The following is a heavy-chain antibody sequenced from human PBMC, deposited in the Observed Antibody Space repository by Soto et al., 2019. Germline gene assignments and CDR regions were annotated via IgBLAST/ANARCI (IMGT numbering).Heavy chain of an antibody. V-gene: IGHV3-73*02. CDR2: IRSKANSYAT. CDR3: TPLLWFGDYPSRGRDY. CDR1: GFTFSGSA. D-gene: IGHD3-10*01. J-gene: IGHJ4*02. Sequence: EVQLVESGGGLVQPGGSLKLSCAASGFTFSGSAMHWVRQASGKGLEWVGRIRSKANSYATAYAASVKGRFTISRDEAKNTAELQMNSLKTEDTAVYSCTPLLWFGDYPSRGRDYWGQGTLVTVSS.